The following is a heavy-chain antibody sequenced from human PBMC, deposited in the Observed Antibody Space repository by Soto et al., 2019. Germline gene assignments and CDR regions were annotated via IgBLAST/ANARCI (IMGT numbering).Heavy chain of an antibody. V-gene: IGHV3-33*01. D-gene: IGHD1-26*01. CDR2: IWHDGSNK. Sequence: EGSLRLSCAASGFTFNNYGMHWVRQAPGKGLEWVALIWHDGSNKGYADSVKGRFTISRDNSKNTLNLQMNSLRVEDTAVYYCTRAAIRGELLDYWGQGTQVTVSS. CDR3: TRAAIRGELLDY. CDR1: GFTFNNYG. J-gene: IGHJ4*02.